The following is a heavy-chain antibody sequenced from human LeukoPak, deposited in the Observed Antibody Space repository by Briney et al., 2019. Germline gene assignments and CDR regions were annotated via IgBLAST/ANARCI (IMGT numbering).Heavy chain of an antibody. V-gene: IGHV3-23*01. CDR2: ISGSGGST. J-gene: IGHJ6*02. CDR1: GFTFSSYA. Sequence: GGSLRLSCAASGFTFSSYAMSWVRQAPGKGLEWVSAISGSGGSTYYADSVKGRFTISRDNSKNTLYLQMNSLRAEDTAVYYCAKTYYDFWSGYYKDYYYYGMDVWGQGTTVTVSS. D-gene: IGHD3-3*01. CDR3: AKTYYDFWSGYYKDYYYYGMDV.